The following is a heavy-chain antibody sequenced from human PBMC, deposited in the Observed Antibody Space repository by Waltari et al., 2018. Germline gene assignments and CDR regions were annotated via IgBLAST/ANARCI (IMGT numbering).Heavy chain of an antibody. V-gene: IGHV4-34*01. CDR2: INHSGST. CDR1: GGSFSGYY. D-gene: IGHD3-10*01. CDR3: ARRRFRYGSGKNWFDP. J-gene: IGHJ5*02. Sequence: QVQLQQWGAGLLKPSETLSLTCAVYGGSFSGYYWSWIRQPPGKGLEWIGEINHSGSTNSNPPLKGRVTISVDTSKNQFSLKLSSVTAADTAVYYCARRRFRYGSGKNWFDPWGQGTLVTVSS.